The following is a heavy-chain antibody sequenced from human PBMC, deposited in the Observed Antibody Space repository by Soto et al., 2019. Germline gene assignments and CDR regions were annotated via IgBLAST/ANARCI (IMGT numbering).Heavy chain of an antibody. J-gene: IGHJ4*02. V-gene: IGHV4-59*01. D-gene: IGHD4-17*01. Sequence: PSETLSLTCTVSGGSISSYYWSWIRRPPGKGLEWIGYIYYSGSTNYNPSLKSRVTISVDTSKNQFSLKLSSVTAADTAVYYCARGWGSPRHDYGDYFDYWGQGTLVTVSS. CDR2: IYYSGST. CDR3: ARGWGSPRHDYGDYFDY. CDR1: GGSISSYY.